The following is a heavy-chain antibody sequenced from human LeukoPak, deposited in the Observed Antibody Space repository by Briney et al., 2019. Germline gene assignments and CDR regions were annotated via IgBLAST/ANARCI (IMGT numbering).Heavy chain of an antibody. J-gene: IGHJ4*02. Sequence: GGSLRLSCAASGFTFSSYAMSWVRQAPGRGLEWVSAISSSGGSTYYADSVKGRFTISRDNSKNTLYLQMNSLRAEDTAVYYCATRPPSYGSGSSRYFDYWGQGTLVTVSS. D-gene: IGHD3-10*01. CDR3: ATRPPSYGSGSSRYFDY. CDR1: GFTFSSYA. V-gene: IGHV3-23*01. CDR2: ISSSGGST.